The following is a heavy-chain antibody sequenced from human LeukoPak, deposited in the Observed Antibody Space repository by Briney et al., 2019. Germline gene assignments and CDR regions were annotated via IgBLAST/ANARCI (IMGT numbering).Heavy chain of an antibody. CDR1: GGSISSGGHS. V-gene: IGHV4-30-2*01. J-gene: IGHJ5*02. D-gene: IGHD3-10*01. Sequence: SETLSLTCAVSGGSISSGGHSWSWIRQPPGKGLEWIGYIYHSGSTYYNPSLKSRVTISVDRSKNQFSLKLSSVTAADTAVYYCASSSMVRGVIGRGSLDPWGQGTLVTVSS. CDR2: IYHSGST. CDR3: ASSSMVRGVIGRGSLDP.